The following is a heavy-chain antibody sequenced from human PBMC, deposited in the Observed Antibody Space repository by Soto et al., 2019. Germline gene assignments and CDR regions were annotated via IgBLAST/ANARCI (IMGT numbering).Heavy chain of an antibody. J-gene: IGHJ5*02. V-gene: IGHV1-69*02. D-gene: IGHD6-13*01. Sequence: QVQLVQSGAEVQKPGSSVKVSCKASGGTFSSYTISWVRQAPGQGLEWMGRIIPILGIANYAQKFQGRVTITADKSTSTAYMELSSLRSEDTAVYYCARGILKYNWFDPWGQGTLVTVSS. CDR1: GGTFSSYT. CDR3: ARGILKYNWFDP. CDR2: IIPILGIA.